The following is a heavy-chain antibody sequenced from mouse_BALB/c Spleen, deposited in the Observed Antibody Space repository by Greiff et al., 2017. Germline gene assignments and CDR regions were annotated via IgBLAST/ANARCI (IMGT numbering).Heavy chain of an antibody. V-gene: IGHV6-6*02. CDR3: TRYGNYGMDY. CDR2: IRLKSNNYAT. CDR1: GFTFSNYW. D-gene: IGHD2-1*01. Sequence: EVKLEESGGGLVQPGGSMKLSCVASGFTFSNYWMNWVRQSPEKGLEWVAEIRLKSNNYATHYAESVKGRFTISRDDSKSSVYLQMNNLRAEDTGIYYCTRYGNYGMDYWGQGTSVTVSS. J-gene: IGHJ4*01.